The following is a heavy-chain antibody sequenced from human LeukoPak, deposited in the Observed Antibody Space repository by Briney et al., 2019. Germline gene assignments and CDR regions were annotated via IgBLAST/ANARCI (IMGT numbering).Heavy chain of an antibody. CDR2: IDPGDSYT. J-gene: IGHJ4*02. Sequence: GESLKISCKASGYSFTSYWIIWVRQMPGKGLEWMGRIDPGDSYTNYSPSFQGHVTISADKSIDTAYLQWSSLEASDTAMYYCARRAYSGTWTPDYWGQGTLVTVSS. CDR3: ARRAYSGTWTPDY. D-gene: IGHD2-21*01. V-gene: IGHV5-10-1*01. CDR1: GYSFTSYW.